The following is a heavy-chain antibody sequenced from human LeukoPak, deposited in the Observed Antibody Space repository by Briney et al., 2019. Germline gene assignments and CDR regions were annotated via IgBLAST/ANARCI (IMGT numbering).Heavy chain of an antibody. CDR3: AKDGIRDGSYPYYFDY. D-gene: IGHD1-26*01. CDR1: GFTFSSYG. J-gene: IGHJ4*02. CDR2: IRYDGSNK. Sequence: GGSLRLSCAASGFTFSSYGMHWVRQAPCKGLEWVPFIRYDGSNKYYADSVKGRFTISRDNSKNTLYLQMNSLRAEDTALFFRAKDGIRDGSYPYYFDYWGQGTLVTVSS. V-gene: IGHV3-30*02.